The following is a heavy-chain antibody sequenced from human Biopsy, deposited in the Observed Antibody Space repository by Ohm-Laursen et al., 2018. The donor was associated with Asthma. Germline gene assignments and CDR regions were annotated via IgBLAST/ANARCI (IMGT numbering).Heavy chain of an antibody. CDR1: GGTFSNFA. CDR3: ARCQVGYSSGWSLLLKKIYYSGMDV. V-gene: IGHV1-69*13. CDR2: IMTVFGTT. Sequence: VKISCKAPGGTFSNFAISWVRQAPGQGLEWLGGIMTVFGTTNYAQKFQGRVTVTADESTSTAYMEVTSLRSEDTAIYYCARCQVGYSSGWSLLLKKIYYSGMDVWGQGTAVTVSS. D-gene: IGHD6-19*01. J-gene: IGHJ6*02.